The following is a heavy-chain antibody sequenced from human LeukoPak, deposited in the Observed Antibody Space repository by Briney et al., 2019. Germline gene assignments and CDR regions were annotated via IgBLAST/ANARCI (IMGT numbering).Heavy chain of an antibody. CDR3: TKVGVYSNFYFDY. CDR2: IYSGDST. J-gene: IGHJ4*02. D-gene: IGHD4-11*01. V-gene: IGHV3-53*01. CDR1: GFTVSSNY. Sequence: GGSLRLSCAASGFTVSSNYMSWVRQAPGKGLEWVSVIYSGDSTYYADSVKGRFTISRDNSKNTLYLQMNSLRAEDTAVYYCTKVGVYSNFYFDYWGQGILVTVSS.